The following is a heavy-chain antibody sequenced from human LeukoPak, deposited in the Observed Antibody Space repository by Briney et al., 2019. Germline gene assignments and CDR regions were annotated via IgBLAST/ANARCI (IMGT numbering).Heavy chain of an antibody. CDR2: INHSGST. CDR3: ARGVITIFHTYYFDY. CDR1: GGSFSGYY. D-gene: IGHD3-9*01. V-gene: IGHV4-34*01. Sequence: SETLSLTCAVYGGSFSGYYWSWIRRPPGKGLEWIGEINHSGSTNYNPSLKSRVTISVDTSKNQFSLKLSSVTAADTAVYYCARGVITIFHTYYFDYWGQGTLVTVSS. J-gene: IGHJ4*02.